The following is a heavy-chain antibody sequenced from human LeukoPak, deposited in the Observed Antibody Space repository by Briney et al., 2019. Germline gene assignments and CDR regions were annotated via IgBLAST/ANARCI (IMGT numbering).Heavy chain of an antibody. V-gene: IGHV3-30*04. CDR3: ARAMGEDYYYGMDV. CDR1: GFTFSSYA. D-gene: IGHD2-21*01. J-gene: IGHJ6*04. Sequence: GGSLRLSCAASGFTFSSYAMHWVRQAPGKGLEWVAVISYDGSNRYYADSVKGRFTISRDNSKNTLYLQMNSLRAEDTAVYYCARAMGEDYYYGMDVWGKGTTVTVSS. CDR2: ISYDGSNR.